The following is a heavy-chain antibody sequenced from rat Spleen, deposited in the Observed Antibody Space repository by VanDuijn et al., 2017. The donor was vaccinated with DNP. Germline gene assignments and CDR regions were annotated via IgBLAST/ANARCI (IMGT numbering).Heavy chain of an antibody. J-gene: IGHJ3*01. CDR2: ISYVGSST. CDR3: ASNNYGWFAY. Sequence: EVQLVESGGGLVQPGRSLKLSCAASGFTFSDYNMAWVRQAPKKGLEWVATISYVGSSTYYRDSVKGRFTISRDNAKSTLYLQMDSLRSEDTATYYWASNNYGWFAYWGQGALVTVSS. D-gene: IGHD1-10*01. CDR1: GFTFSDYN. V-gene: IGHV5-7*01.